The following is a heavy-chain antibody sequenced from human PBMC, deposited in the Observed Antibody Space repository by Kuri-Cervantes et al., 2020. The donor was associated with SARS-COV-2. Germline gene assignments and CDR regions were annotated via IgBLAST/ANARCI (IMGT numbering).Heavy chain of an antibody. D-gene: IGHD3-9*01. J-gene: IGHJ6*03. V-gene: IGHV1-18*04. CDR2: ISAYNGNT. Sequence: GESLKISCKGSGYSFTSYWIGWVRQAPGQGLEWMGWISAYNGNTNYAQKLQGRVTMTTDTSTSTAYMELRSLRSDDTAVYYCAREVGGFHYDILTGQQKGYYYYYMDVWGKGTTVTVSS. CDR3: AREVGGFHYDILTGQQKGYYYYYMDV. CDR1: GYSFTSYW.